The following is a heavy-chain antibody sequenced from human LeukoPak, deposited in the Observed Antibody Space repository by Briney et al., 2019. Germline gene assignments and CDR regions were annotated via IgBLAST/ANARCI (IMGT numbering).Heavy chain of an antibody. Sequence: GALVKVSCKASGGTFSSYAISWVRQAPGQGLEWMGGIIPIFGTANYAQKFQGRVTITADESTSTAYMELSSLRSEDTAVYYCASPYYYGSGSYQPFDYWGQGTLVTVSS. D-gene: IGHD3-10*01. V-gene: IGHV1-69*13. CDR3: ASPYYYGSGSYQPFDY. CDR2: IIPIFGTA. J-gene: IGHJ4*02. CDR1: GGTFSSYA.